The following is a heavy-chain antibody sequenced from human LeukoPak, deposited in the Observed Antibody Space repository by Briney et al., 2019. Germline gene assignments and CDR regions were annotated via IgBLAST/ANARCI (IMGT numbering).Heavy chain of an antibody. J-gene: IGHJ4*02. D-gene: IGHD5-12*01. CDR1: GGSISSYY. CDR2: IYYSGST. V-gene: IGHV4-59*01. Sequence: PSETLSLTCTVSGGSISSYYWSWIRQPPGKGLEWIGYIYYSGSTNYNPSLKSRVTISVDTSKNQFSLKLSSVTAAGTAVYYCARRSGYDSLDYWGQGTLVTVSS. CDR3: ARRSGYDSLDY.